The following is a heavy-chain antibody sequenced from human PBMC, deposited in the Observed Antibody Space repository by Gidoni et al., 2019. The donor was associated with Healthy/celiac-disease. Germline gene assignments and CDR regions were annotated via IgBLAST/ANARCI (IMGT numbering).Heavy chain of an antibody. CDR2: MNPNSGNT. V-gene: IGHV1-8*01. CDR1: GYTFTSYD. Sequence: QVQLVQSGAEVKKPGASVQVSCKASGYTFTSYDINWVRQATGQGLEWMGWMNPNSGNTGYAQKFQGRVTMTRNTSISTAYMELSSLRSEDTAVYYCAAGGDFVLGDAFDIWGQRDNGHRLF. D-gene: IGHD2-21*02. CDR3: AAGGDFVLGDAFDI. J-gene: IGHJ3*02.